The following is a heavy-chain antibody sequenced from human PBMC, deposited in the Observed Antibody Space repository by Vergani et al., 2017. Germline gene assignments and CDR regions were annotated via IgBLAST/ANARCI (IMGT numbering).Heavy chain of an antibody. CDR2: ISASGHDT. D-gene: IGHD3-3*01. CDR3: ARDQRDSTIFGAHRYAY. J-gene: IGHJ4*02. CDR1: GFMFSTYA. Sequence: EVQLLESGGGLVQPGGSLRLSCAASGFMFSTYAMNWVRQAQGKGLEWVSGISASGHDTSYADSVKGRFTISRDSYKNTLYLQMNSLRADDTAIYYCARDQRDSTIFGAHRYAYWGQGSLVTVSS. V-gene: IGHV3-23*01.